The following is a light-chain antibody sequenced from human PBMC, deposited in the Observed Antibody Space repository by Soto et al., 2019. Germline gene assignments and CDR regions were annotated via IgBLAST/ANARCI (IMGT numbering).Light chain of an antibody. J-gene: IGKJ5*01. CDR1: QSVSTY. Sequence: EILLTQAPATLSLSPGERAALSCRASQSVSTYLAWYQQKPGQAPRLFIYDASNRATGIPARFSGSGSGTDFTLTISSLEPEDFAVYYCQQRSKWPITFGQGTRLEIK. V-gene: IGKV3-11*01. CDR3: QQRSKWPIT. CDR2: DAS.